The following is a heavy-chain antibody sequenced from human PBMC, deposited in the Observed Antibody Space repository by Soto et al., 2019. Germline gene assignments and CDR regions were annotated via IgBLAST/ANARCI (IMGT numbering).Heavy chain of an antibody. J-gene: IGHJ4*02. CDR3: ARETGVAASSFDY. Sequence: SETLSLTCTVSGGSISSYYWSWIRQPPGKGLEWIGYIYYSGSTNYNPSLKSRVTISVDTSKNQFSLKLSSVTAADTAVYYCARETGVAASSFDYWGQGTLVTVSS. CDR2: IYYSGST. CDR1: GGSISSYY. D-gene: IGHD6-13*01. V-gene: IGHV4-59*01.